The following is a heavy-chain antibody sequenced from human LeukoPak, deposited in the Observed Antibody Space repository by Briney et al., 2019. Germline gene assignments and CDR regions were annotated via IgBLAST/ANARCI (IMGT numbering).Heavy chain of an antibody. D-gene: IGHD3-22*01. Sequence: PSETLSLTCSVSGDSISSHYWTWIRQPPGKGLEWIGYIYYSGITKYTPSLESRVTMSVDTSKNQFSLKLSSVTAADTAIYYCARIFYYYDSSGYYNDAFDIWGQGTMVSVSS. J-gene: IGHJ3*02. CDR3: ARIFYYYDSSGYYNDAFDI. V-gene: IGHV4-59*11. CDR2: IYYSGIT. CDR1: GDSISSHY.